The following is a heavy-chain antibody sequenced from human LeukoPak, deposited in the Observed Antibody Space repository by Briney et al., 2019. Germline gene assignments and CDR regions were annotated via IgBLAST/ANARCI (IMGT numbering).Heavy chain of an antibody. Sequence: GGSLRLSCAASGFTFDDYAMHWVRHAPGKGLEWVSLISGDGGSTYYADSVKGRFTISRDNSKNSLYLQMNSLRTEDTALYYCAKDKLGKDYYYGMDVWGQGTTVTVSS. CDR3: AKDKLGKDYYYGMDV. J-gene: IGHJ6*02. CDR2: ISGDGGST. CDR1: GFTFDDYA. V-gene: IGHV3-43*02. D-gene: IGHD7-27*01.